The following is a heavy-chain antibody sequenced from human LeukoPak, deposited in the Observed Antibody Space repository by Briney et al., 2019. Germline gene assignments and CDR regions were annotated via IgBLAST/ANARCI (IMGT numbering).Heavy chain of an antibody. Sequence: GGSLRLSCAASGFTFDDYGMSWVRQAPGKGLDWVSGINWNGGSTGYADSVKGRFTISRDNAKNSLYLQMNSLRAEDTALYYCARDRGIFGVATAADYWGQGTLVTVSS. CDR1: GFTFDDYG. J-gene: IGHJ4*02. V-gene: IGHV3-20*04. D-gene: IGHD3-3*01. CDR3: ARDRGIFGVATAADY. CDR2: INWNGGST.